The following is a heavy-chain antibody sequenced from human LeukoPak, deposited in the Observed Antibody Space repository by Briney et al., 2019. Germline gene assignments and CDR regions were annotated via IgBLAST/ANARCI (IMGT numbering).Heavy chain of an antibody. D-gene: IGHD2-2*01. CDR3: AKDRYSSTTCSPDY. CDR2: ISGSGGNT. V-gene: IGHV3-23*01. J-gene: IGHJ4*02. CDR1: GFTFSNYA. Sequence: GGSVRLSCAASGFTFSNYAMNWVRQAPGKGLEWVSGISGSGGNTYYADSVKGHFTISRDNSKNTLYVQLNSLRAEDTAVYYCAKDRYSSTTCSPDYWGQGTLVTVSS.